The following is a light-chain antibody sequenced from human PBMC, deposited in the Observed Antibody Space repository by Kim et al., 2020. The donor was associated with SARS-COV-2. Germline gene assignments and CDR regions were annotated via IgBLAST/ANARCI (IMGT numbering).Light chain of an antibody. CDR1: QTINNR. CDR3: QQSNDGPPLT. V-gene: IGKV3-15*01. J-gene: IGKJ1*01. Sequence: SPGESATLSCRASQTINNRLVWYQQKPGQAPRLLLYDATTRATGIPARFIGSGSETDFTLTISSLQSEDFAVYYCQQSNDGPPLTFGQGTKVDIK. CDR2: DAT.